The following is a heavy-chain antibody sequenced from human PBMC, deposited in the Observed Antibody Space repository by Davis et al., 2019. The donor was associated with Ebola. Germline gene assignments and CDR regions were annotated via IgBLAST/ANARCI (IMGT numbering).Heavy chain of an antibody. Sequence: AASVKVSCKASGYTFTGYYIHWVRQAPGQGLEWMGRINPNGGGTKYAQKFQGRVTMTRGTSISTAYMELSRLTSDDTGVFYCARVPAGSTWFLWGQGTLLTVSS. D-gene: IGHD6-13*01. CDR1: GYTFTGYY. J-gene: IGHJ4*02. CDR2: INPNGGGT. CDR3: ARVPAGSTWFL. V-gene: IGHV1-2*05.